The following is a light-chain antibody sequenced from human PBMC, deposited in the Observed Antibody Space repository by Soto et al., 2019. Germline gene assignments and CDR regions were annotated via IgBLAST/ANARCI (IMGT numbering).Light chain of an antibody. Sequence: DIVLTQSPGTLSLSPGERATLSCRASQSVSSSYLAWYRQKPGQAPRLPIYGASSRATGIPDRFSGSGSVTDFTLTISRLEPEDCPVYYCQQYGSSPRTFGQGTKVEIK. J-gene: IGKJ1*01. CDR1: QSVSSSY. V-gene: IGKV3-20*01. CDR3: QQYGSSPRT. CDR2: GAS.